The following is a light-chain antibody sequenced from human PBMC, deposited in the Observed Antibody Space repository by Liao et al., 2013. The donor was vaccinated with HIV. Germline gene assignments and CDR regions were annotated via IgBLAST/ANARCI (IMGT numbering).Light chain of an antibody. CDR3: QAWDSTIAYV. Sequence: SYELTQPPSVSVSPGQTASITCSGDKLGNKYTCWYQQKPGQSPVLVIYQDNKRPSGIPERFSGSNSGNTATLTISGTQAMDEADYYCQAWDSTIAYVFGTGTKVTAL. V-gene: IGLV3-1*01. J-gene: IGLJ1*01. CDR1: KLGNKY. CDR2: QDN.